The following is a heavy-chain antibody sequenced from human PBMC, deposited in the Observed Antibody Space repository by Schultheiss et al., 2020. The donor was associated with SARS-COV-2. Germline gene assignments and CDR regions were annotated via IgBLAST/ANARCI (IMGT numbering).Heavy chain of an antibody. CDR3: ARDQNYSNYDWFDP. CDR1: GGSISSYY. Sequence: SETLSLTCTVSGGSISSYYWSWIRQPPGKGLEWIGSIYYSGTTNYKPSLKSRVTISIDTSKNQFSLKLHSVTAADTAVYYCARDQNYSNYDWFDPWGQGTLVTVSS. J-gene: IGHJ5*02. CDR2: IYYSGTT. V-gene: IGHV4-4*08. D-gene: IGHD4-11*01.